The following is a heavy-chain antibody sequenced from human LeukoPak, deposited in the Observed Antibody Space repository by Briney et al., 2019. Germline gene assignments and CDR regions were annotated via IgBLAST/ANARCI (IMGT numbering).Heavy chain of an antibody. CDR2: IYYSGST. CDR3: ARDSGSSWYGLDY. Sequence: SETLSLTRTVSGGSISSYYWSWIRQPPGKGLEWIGYIYYSGSTNYNPSLKSRVTISVDTSKNQFSLKLSSVTAADTAVYYCARDSGSSWYGLDYWGQGTLVTVSS. D-gene: IGHD6-13*01. J-gene: IGHJ4*02. V-gene: IGHV4-59*01. CDR1: GGSISSYY.